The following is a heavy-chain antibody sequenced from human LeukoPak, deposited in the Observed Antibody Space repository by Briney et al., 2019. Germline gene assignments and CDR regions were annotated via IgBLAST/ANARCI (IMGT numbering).Heavy chain of an antibody. J-gene: IGHJ4*02. CDR1: GGSISSYY. D-gene: IGHD2-21*01. V-gene: IGHV4-59*12. CDR3: ARGLSPPEYYFDY. Sequence: SETLSLTCTVSGGSISSYYWSWIRQPPGKGLEWIGYIYYSGSTNYNPSLKSRVTISVDTSRNQFSLKLSSVTAADTAVYYCARGLSPPEYYFDYWGQGTLVTVSS. CDR2: IYYSGST.